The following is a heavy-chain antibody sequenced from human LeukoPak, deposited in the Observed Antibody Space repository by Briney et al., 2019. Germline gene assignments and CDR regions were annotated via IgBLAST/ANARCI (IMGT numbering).Heavy chain of an antibody. CDR1: GLTFSTYW. V-gene: IGHV3-7*01. J-gene: IGHJ6*04. D-gene: IGHD3-10*01. CDR3: AGGIAMVRGGDV. CDR2: IKQDGSEK. Sequence: GGSLSLSCAASGLTFSTYWMTWVRQAPGKGLEWLANIKQDGSEKSYVDSVKGRFTISRDNDKNSLYLQMDSLRVEDTAVYYCAGGIAMVRGGDVWGKGPTVTVSS.